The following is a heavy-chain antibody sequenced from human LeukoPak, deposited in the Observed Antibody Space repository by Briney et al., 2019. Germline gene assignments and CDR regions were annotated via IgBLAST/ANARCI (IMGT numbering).Heavy chain of an antibody. CDR1: GGSISSYY. D-gene: IGHD2-2*01. Sequence: SETLSLTCTVSGGSISSYYWSWIRQPAGKGLEWIGRIYTSGSTNYNPSLKSRVTMSVDTSKNQFSLKLSSVTAADTAVYYCARDSDQLLHYYYYYMDVWGKGTTVTVSS. CDR2: IYTSGST. J-gene: IGHJ6*03. V-gene: IGHV4-4*07. CDR3: ARDSDQLLHYYYYYMDV.